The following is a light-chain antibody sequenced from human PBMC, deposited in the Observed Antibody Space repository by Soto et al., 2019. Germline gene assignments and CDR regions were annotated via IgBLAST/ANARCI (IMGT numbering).Light chain of an antibody. J-gene: IGKJ5*01. CDR3: QQYNSSPIT. CDR1: QSISRW. V-gene: IGKV1-5*01. Sequence: DIQMTQSPSTLSASVGDTVTITCRASQSISRWLAWSQQKPGKAPKLLIYDASNLESGVPSRFSGSGSGTDFTLTISSLKPDDFATYYCQQYNSSPITFGQGTRLEI. CDR2: DAS.